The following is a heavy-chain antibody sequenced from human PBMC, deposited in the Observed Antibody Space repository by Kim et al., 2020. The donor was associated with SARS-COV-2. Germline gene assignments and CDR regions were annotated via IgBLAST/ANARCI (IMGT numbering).Heavy chain of an antibody. CDR3: AREVGSGTRMDV. D-gene: IGHD3-10*01. Sequence: SVKVSCKASGGTFSSYAISWVRQAPGQGLEWMGGIIPIFGTANYAQKFQGRVTITADESTSTAYMELSSLRSEDTAVYYCAREVGSGTRMDVWGQGTTVTVSS. CDR2: IIPIFGTA. V-gene: IGHV1-69*13. J-gene: IGHJ6*02. CDR1: GGTFSSYA.